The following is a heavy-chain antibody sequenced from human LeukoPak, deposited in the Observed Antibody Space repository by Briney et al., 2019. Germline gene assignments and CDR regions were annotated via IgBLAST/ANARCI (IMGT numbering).Heavy chain of an antibody. Sequence: GGSLRLSCAASGFTVSSNYMSWVRQAPGKGLEWVSVIYSGGSTHYADSVKGRFTISRDNSKNTLYLQMNSLRAEDTAVYYCAKYYYDSSGYYITPPARAPDYWGQGTLVTVSS. CDR2: IYSGGST. V-gene: IGHV3-53*01. CDR3: AKYYYDSSGYYITPPARAPDY. J-gene: IGHJ4*02. D-gene: IGHD3-22*01. CDR1: GFTVSSNY.